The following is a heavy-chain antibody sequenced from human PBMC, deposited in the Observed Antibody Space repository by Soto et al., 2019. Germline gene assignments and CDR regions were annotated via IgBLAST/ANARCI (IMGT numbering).Heavy chain of an antibody. Sequence: PSETLSLTCTVSGGSISSGGYYWSWIRQHPGKGLEWIGYIYYSGSTYYNPSLKSRVTISVDTSKNQFSLKLSSVTAADTAVYYCAIRVSGYNSGWSPIIWGQGTLVTVSS. CDR1: GGSISSGGYY. J-gene: IGHJ4*02. V-gene: IGHV4-31*03. CDR3: AIRVSGYNSGWSPII. CDR2: IYYSGST. D-gene: IGHD6-19*01.